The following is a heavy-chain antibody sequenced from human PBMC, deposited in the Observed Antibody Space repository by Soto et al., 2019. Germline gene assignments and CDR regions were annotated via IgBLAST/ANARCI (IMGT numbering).Heavy chain of an antibody. CDR1: GYTFTTYG. V-gene: IGHV1-18*01. CDR3: ARDHGSGSYYDLIDY. J-gene: IGHJ4*02. CDR2: ISAYKGDR. Sequence: ASVKVSCQASGYTFTTYGISWVRQAPGQGLAWMGWISAYKGDRNYAQNLRGRVTMTTDTSTKTAYMELSRLRSDDTAVYYCARDHGSGSYYDLIDYWGQGTLVTVSS. D-gene: IGHD3-10*01.